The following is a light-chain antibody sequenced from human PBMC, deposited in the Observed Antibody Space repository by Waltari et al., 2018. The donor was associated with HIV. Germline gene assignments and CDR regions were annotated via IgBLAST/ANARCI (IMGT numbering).Light chain of an antibody. J-gene: IGKJ4*01. Sequence: ERVMTQSPATLSVSPGERATLSCRASQSVSSNLAWYQQTPGQAPRLLIYGASTRATGIPARSSGSGSGTDFTLTIGSLQSEDFAVYYCQQYNNWPLTFGGGTTVEIK. V-gene: IGKV3-15*01. CDR2: GAS. CDR3: QQYNNWPLT. CDR1: QSVSSN.